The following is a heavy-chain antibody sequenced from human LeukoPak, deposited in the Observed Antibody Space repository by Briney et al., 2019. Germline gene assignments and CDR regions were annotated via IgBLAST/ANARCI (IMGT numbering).Heavy chain of an antibody. CDR3: AKDQVVVVAATHYYYYGMDV. V-gene: IGHV3-23*01. J-gene: IGHJ6*02. Sequence: GGSLRLSCAASGFTFSSYAMSWVRQAPGKGLEWVSAISGSGGSTYYADSVKGRFTISRDNSKNTLYLQMNSLRAEDTAVYYCAKDQVVVVAATHYYYYGMDVRGQGTTVTVSS. CDR1: GFTFSSYA. CDR2: ISGSGGST. D-gene: IGHD2-15*01.